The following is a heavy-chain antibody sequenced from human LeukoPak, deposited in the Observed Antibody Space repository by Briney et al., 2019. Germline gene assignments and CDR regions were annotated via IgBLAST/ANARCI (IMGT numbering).Heavy chain of an antibody. J-gene: IGHJ4*02. CDR1: GYTFTGYY. CDR2: INPNSGGT. V-gene: IGHV1-2*02. CDR3: ARGDIAARTDFDY. Sequence: GASVKVSCKASGYTFTGYYMHWVRQAPGQGLEWMGWINPNSGGTNYAQKFQGRVTMTRDTSISTAYMELSRLRSDDTAVYYCARGDIAARTDFDYWGQGTLVTVSS. D-gene: IGHD6-6*01.